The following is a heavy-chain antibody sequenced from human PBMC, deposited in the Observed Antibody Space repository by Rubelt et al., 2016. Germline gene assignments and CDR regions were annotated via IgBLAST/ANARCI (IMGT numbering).Heavy chain of an antibody. CDR2: ISSSSNYI. Sequence: EVQLVESGGGLVQPGGSLRLSCAAAGFTFSSYSMKWVRQAPGKGLEWVSSISSSSNYIYYIDSVKGRFTISRDNAKNSRYLQMNSLRAEDTAVYYCGKTFYYDNRGSGGIWGQGTMVTVSS. D-gene: IGHD3-22*01. CDR1: GFTFSSYS. V-gene: IGHV3-21*06. J-gene: IGHJ3*02. CDR3: GKTFYYDNRGSGGI.